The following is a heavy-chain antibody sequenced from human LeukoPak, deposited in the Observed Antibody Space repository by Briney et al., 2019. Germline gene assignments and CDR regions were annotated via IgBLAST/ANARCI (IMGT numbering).Heavy chain of an antibody. CDR3: ARDRSGMDTYFDY. CDR2: ISGYNGNT. CDR1: GYTFTSYG. J-gene: IGHJ4*02. V-gene: IGHV1-18*01. D-gene: IGHD5-18*01. Sequence: ASVKVSCKASGYTFTSYGISWVRQAPGQGLEWMGWISGYNGNTKYAQKFQGTVTMTTDTSTSTAYVELRSRRFDDTAVYYCARDRSGMDTYFDYWGQGTLVTVSS.